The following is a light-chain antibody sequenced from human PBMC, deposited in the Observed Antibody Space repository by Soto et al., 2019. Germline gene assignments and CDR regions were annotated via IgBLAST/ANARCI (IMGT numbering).Light chain of an antibody. V-gene: IGLV2-14*01. CDR1: GSDVGGYNF. Sequence: QSALTQPASVSGSPGQSITISCTGSGSDVGGYNFVSWYQQHPGKAPKLMIYDVTNRPSGVSIRFSGSKSGNTASLTISGLQAEDEADYYCSSYTGSSTLVVFGGGTKLTVL. CDR3: SSYTGSSTLVV. J-gene: IGLJ2*01. CDR2: DVT.